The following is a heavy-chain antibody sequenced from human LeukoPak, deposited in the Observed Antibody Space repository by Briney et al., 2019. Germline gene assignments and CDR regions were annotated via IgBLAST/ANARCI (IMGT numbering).Heavy chain of an antibody. J-gene: IGHJ3*01. CDR2: ISGDTRTI. Sequence: GGSLRLSCAASGSSFSDNGVSWVRQVPGKGLECISYISGDTRTIYYADSVRGRFTVSRDNAKNTLYLQMNSLRDEDTAVYYCATNPHSGSWGWGQGTLVTVSS. CDR3: ATNPHSGSWG. CDR1: GSSFSDNG. D-gene: IGHD1-26*01. V-gene: IGHV3-48*02.